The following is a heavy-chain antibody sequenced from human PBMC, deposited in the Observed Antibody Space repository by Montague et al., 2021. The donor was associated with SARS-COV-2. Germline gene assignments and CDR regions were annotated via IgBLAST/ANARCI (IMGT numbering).Heavy chain of an antibody. J-gene: IGHJ6*02. Sequence: SEILSLTCAVYGGSFSGYYWSWIRKPPGKGLEWIGEINHSGSTNYNPSLKSRVTISVDTSKNKFSLKLSSVTAAATAVYDCARGPHSSSWHYYYYYGMDGWGQGTTVTVSS. V-gene: IGHV4-34*01. CDR2: INHSGST. CDR3: ARGPHSSSWHYYYYYGMDG. CDR1: GGSFSGYY. D-gene: IGHD6-13*01.